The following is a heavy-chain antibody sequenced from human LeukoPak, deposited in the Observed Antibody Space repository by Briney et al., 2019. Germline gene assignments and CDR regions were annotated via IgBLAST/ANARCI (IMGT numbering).Heavy chain of an antibody. CDR3: ASGFGSSWYWFDP. V-gene: IGHV4-39*01. Sequence: SETLSLTCTVSGDSISSSSYYWGFIRQPPGQGLEWIGSIYYSGSTYYNASFKTRVTISLDTSKNQFSLKLSSVIAADTAVYYCASGFGSSWYWFDPWGQGTLVTVSS. J-gene: IGHJ5*02. D-gene: IGHD6-13*01. CDR1: GDSISSSSYY. CDR2: IYYSGST.